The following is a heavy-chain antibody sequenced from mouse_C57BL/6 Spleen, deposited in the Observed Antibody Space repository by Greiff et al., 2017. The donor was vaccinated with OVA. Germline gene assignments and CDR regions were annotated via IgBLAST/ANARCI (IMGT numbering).Heavy chain of an antibody. D-gene: IGHD1-1*01. CDR3: ARGTTVVATPNYFDY. CDR2: IYPSDSET. CDR1: GYTFTSYW. J-gene: IGHJ2*01. Sequence: QVQLQQPGAELVRPGSSVKLSCKASGYTFTSYWMDWVKQRPGQGLEWIGNIYPSDSETHYNQKFKDKATLTVDKSSSTAYMQLSSLTSEDSAVYYCARGTTVVATPNYFDYWGQGTTLTVSS. V-gene: IGHV1-61*01.